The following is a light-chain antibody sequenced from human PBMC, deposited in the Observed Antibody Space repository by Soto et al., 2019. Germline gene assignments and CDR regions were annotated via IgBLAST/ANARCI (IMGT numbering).Light chain of an antibody. V-gene: IGKV3-20*01. CDR2: GIS. CDR3: QQYGSSYA. Sequence: EIVLTQSPDTRALSPGERATLSCRASQSVTTNFLAWYQQKPGQAPRLLIFGISSRATGIPDRFSGSGSGTDFTLIIARLEPEDFAVYSCQQYGSSYAFGQGTKLEIK. CDR1: QSVTTNF. J-gene: IGKJ2*01.